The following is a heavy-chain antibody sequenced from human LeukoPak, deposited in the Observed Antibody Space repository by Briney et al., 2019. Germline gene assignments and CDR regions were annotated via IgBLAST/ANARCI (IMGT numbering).Heavy chain of an antibody. D-gene: IGHD6-19*01. V-gene: IGHV1-2*02. CDR3: ARGFLYSSGWYEGGYY. J-gene: IGHJ4*02. CDR2: INPNSGGK. Sequence: ASVKVSCKASVYTFTGYYMHWVRQTPGQGLEWMGWINPNSGGKNYAQKFQGRVTTTRDTSISTAYMELSRLRSDDTAVYYCARGFLYSSGWYEGGYYWGQGTLVTVSS. CDR1: VYTFTGYY.